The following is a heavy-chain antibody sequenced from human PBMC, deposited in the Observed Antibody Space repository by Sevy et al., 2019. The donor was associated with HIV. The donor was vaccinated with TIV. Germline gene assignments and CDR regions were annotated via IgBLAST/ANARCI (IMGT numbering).Heavy chain of an antibody. CDR3: ARVAVEYCTNDCYHRFDH. J-gene: IGHJ4*02. Sequence: GGYLRLSCVASGFTFPIYSVVWVRRAPGKGLEWLTLISYDGNNRYYADSVKGRFTISRDNSNNILYLQMTSLRVEDTALYFCARVAVEYCTNDCYHRFDHWGLGTLVTVSS. CDR2: ISYDGNNR. CDR1: GFTFPIYS. D-gene: IGHD2-8*01. V-gene: IGHV3-30*04.